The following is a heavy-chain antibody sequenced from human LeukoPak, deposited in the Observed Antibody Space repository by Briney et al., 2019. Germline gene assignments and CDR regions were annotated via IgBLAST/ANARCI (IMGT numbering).Heavy chain of an antibody. J-gene: IGHJ4*02. CDR3: ASWGGYSYGSPFDY. V-gene: IGHV4-39*01. CDR2: IYYSGST. CDR1: GGSISSGSYY. D-gene: IGHD5-18*01. Sequence: SETLSLTCTVSGGSISSGSYYWGWIRQPPGKGLEWIGSIYYSGSTYYNPSLKSRVTISVDTSKNQFSLKLSSVTAADTAVYYCASWGGYSYGSPFDYWGQGTLVTVSS.